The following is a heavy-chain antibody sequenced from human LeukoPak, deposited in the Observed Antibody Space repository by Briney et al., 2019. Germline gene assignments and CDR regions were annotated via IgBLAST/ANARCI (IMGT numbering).Heavy chain of an antibody. V-gene: IGHV1-18*01. Sequence: ASVKVSCKASGYTFTSYGISWVRQAPGQGLEGMGWISAYNGNTNYAQKLQGRVTMTTDTSTSTAYMELRSLRSDDTAVYYCARAAIVATITRADYWGQGTLVTASS. CDR1: GYTFTSYG. D-gene: IGHD5-12*01. J-gene: IGHJ4*02. CDR2: ISAYNGNT. CDR3: ARAAIVATITRADY.